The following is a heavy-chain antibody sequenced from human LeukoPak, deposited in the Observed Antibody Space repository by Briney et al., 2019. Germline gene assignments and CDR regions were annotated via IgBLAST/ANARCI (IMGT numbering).Heavy chain of an antibody. Sequence: GGSLRRSCAASGFACSRYWMHWVRQAPGKGLVWVSRINSDGRSAVYADSVKGRFTISRDNAKNTLYLQMDSLRAEDTAVYYCTRVSTTDDYWGQGTLVTVSS. CDR1: GFACSRYW. CDR3: TRVSTTDDY. D-gene: IGHD2/OR15-2a*01. V-gene: IGHV3-74*01. CDR2: INSDGRSA. J-gene: IGHJ4*02.